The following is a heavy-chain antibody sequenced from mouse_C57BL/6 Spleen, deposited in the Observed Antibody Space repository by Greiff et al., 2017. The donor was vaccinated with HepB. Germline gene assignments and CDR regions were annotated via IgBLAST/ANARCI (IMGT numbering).Heavy chain of an antibody. Sequence: VQLQQSGPGLVAPSQSLSITCTVSGFSFTSYGVHWVRQPPGKGLEWLVVIWSDGSTTYNSALKSRMSISNDNSKSQAFLKMNSLQTDDTAMYYCARGYYGSSGYFDVWGTGTTVTVSS. D-gene: IGHD1-1*01. CDR2: IWSDGST. CDR1: GFSFTSYG. J-gene: IGHJ1*03. CDR3: ARGYYGSSGYFDV. V-gene: IGHV2-6*03.